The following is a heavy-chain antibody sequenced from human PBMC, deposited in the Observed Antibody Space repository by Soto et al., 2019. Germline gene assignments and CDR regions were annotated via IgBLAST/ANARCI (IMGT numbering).Heavy chain of an antibody. CDR3: ARGSGRYYDSSGYYHNWFDP. V-gene: IGHV1-8*01. D-gene: IGHD3-22*01. Sequence: QVQLVQSGAEVKNSGASVKVSCKASGYTFTSYDINWVRQATGQGLEWMGWMNPNSGNTGYAQKFQGRVTMTRNTSISTAYMELSSLRSEDTAVYYCARGSGRYYDSSGYYHNWFDPWGQGTLVTVSS. CDR1: GYTFTSYD. CDR2: MNPNSGNT. J-gene: IGHJ5*02.